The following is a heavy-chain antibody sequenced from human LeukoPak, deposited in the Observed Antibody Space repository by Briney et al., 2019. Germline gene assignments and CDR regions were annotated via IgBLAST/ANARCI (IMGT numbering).Heavy chain of an antibody. CDR1: GFSFTTYW. D-gene: IGHD3-22*01. CDR3: AKGAVGKSESSGYPPHFDY. Sequence: PGESLRVSCAASGFSFTTYWMGWVRQAPGKGLEWVANINQDGTEKYYVDSVKGRFTTSRDNSKNTLYLQMNSLRAEDTAVYYCAKGAVGKSESSGYPPHFDYWGQGTLVTVSS. V-gene: IGHV3-7*03. CDR2: INQDGTEK. J-gene: IGHJ4*02.